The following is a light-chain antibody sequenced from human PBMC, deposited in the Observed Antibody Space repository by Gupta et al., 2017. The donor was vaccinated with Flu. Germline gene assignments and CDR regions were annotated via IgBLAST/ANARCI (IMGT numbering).Light chain of an antibody. Sequence: TLSLSPGERATLSCRASQSVSTNLAWYQQKPGQAPRLLLYDASKRATGIPARFSGGGSGTDFTLTISGLESEDFAIYYCQQRSNWPPVFTFGQGTKLEL. CDR3: QQRSNWPPVFT. J-gene: IGKJ2*01. V-gene: IGKV3-11*01. CDR1: QSVSTN. CDR2: DAS.